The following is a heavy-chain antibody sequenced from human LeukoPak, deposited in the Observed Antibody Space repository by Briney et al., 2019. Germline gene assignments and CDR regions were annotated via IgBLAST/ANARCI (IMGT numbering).Heavy chain of an antibody. CDR2: IYYSGST. V-gene: IGHV4-59*01. J-gene: IGHJ5*02. CDR1: GGSFSGYY. D-gene: IGHD7-27*01. Sequence: SETLSLTCAVYGGSFSGYYWSWIRQPPGKGLEWIGYIYYSGSTNYNPSLKSRVTISVDTSKNQFSLKLSSVTAADTAVYYCARRVTGVGSYNWFDPWGQGTLVTVSS. CDR3: ARRVTGVGSYNWFDP.